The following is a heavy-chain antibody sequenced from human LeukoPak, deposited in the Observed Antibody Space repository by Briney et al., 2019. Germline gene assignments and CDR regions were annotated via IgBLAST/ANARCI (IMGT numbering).Heavy chain of an antibody. CDR3: ARGRPYSYGSGQFDY. CDR1: GFTVSSNY. CDR2: IYSGGST. Sequence: PGGSLRLSCAASGFTVSSNYISWVRQAPGKGLEWVSVIYSGGSTYHADSVKGRFTISRDNSKNTLYLQMNSLRAEDTAVYYCARGRPYSYGSGQFDYWGQGTLVTVSS. D-gene: IGHD3-10*01. V-gene: IGHV3-53*01. J-gene: IGHJ4*02.